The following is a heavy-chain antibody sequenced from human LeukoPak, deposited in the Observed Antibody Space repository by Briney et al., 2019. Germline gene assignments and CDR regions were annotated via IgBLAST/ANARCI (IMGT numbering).Heavy chain of an antibody. V-gene: IGHV3-21*01. CDR2: ISSSSSYV. J-gene: IGHJ3*02. CDR1: GFTFSSYS. Sequence: PGGSLRLSCAASGFTFSSYSMNWVRQAPGKGLEWVSSISSSSSYVYYADSVKGRFTISRDNAKNSLYLQMNSLRAEDTAVYYCARPRQLWLRWAFDIWGQGTMVTVSS. D-gene: IGHD5-18*01. CDR3: ARPRQLWLRWAFDI.